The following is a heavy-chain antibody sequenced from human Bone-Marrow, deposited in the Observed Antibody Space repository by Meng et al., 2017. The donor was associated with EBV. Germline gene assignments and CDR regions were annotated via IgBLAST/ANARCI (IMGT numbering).Heavy chain of an antibody. D-gene: IGHD3-10*01. CDR3: VRFSNYVLDH. CDR1: GDTFSSFT. V-gene: IGHV1-18*01. Sequence: QVQLVQSGGGVQRLGASVRVPCKTSGDTFSSFTLNWVRQVPGQGFEWVGWIHGYSANTHYAQKFHGRVNMSTDTSTDTSYMELKNLRPDDTAIYYCVRFSNYVLDHWGQGTLVTVSS. CDR2: IHGYSANT. J-gene: IGHJ4*02.